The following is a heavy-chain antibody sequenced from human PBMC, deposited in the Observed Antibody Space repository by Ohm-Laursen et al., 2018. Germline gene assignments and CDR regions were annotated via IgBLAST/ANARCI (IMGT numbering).Heavy chain of an antibody. CDR2: MYYSGST. CDR3: ARAIPAAIEYFDY. Sequence: GTLSLTCTVSGGSISSNTYYWGWIRQPPGKGLEWIGYMYYSGSTYSNPSLKSRVTISVDTSGNQFSLKLSSVTAADTAVYYCARAIPAAIEYFDYWGQGTLVTVSS. J-gene: IGHJ4*02. CDR1: GGSISSNTYY. V-gene: IGHV4-39*01. D-gene: IGHD2-2*02.